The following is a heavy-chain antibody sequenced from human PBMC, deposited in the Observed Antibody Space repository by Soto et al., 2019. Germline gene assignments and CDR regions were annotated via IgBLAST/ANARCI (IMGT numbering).Heavy chain of an antibody. CDR2: IIPIFGTA. CDR1: GGTFSSYA. Sequence: ASVKVSCKASGGTFSSYAISWVRQAPGQGLEWMGGIIPIFGTANYAQKFQGRVTITADESTSTAYMELSSLRSEDTAVYYCASTKSSITMIVAIDYWGQGTLVTVS. J-gene: IGHJ4*02. CDR3: ASTKSSITMIVAIDY. D-gene: IGHD3-22*01. V-gene: IGHV1-69*13.